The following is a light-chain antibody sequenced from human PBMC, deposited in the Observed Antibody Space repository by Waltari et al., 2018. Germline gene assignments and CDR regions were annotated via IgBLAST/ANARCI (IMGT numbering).Light chain of an antibody. CDR1: QSVGSY. Sequence: EIVLTQSPATLSLSPGERATLSCRASQSVGSYLAWYQQKPGQVPRLVIYDASSRATSVQARFSGSGSGTEFTLTISSLEPEDFAVYYCQQRNIWPNTFGQGTKLEIK. CDR2: DAS. V-gene: IGKV3-11*01. J-gene: IGKJ2*01. CDR3: QQRNIWPNT.